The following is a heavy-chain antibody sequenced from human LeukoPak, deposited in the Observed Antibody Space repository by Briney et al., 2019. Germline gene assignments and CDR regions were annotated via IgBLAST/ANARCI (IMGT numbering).Heavy chain of an antibody. CDR1: GFTFSSYG. D-gene: IGHD3-10*01. CDR3: AKDCHYYGSGSYFDY. V-gene: IGHV3-30*18. CDR2: ISYDGSNK. J-gene: IGHJ4*02. Sequence: PGRSLRLSCAASGFTFSSYGMHWVRQAPGKGLEWVAVISYDGSNKYYADSVKGRFTISRDNSKNTLYLQMNSLRAEDTAVYYCAKDCHYYGSGSYFDYWGQGTLVTVSS.